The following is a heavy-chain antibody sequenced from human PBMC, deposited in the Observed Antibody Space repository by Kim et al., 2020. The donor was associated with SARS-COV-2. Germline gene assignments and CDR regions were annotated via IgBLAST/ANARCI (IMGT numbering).Heavy chain of an antibody. D-gene: IGHD1-26*01. Sequence: SETLSLTCTVSGGSISSYYWSWIRQPPGKGLEWIGYIYYSGSTNYNPSLKSRVTISVDTSKNQFSLKLSSVTAAGTAVYYCARGGESGSYFGDYWGQGTLVTVSS. CDR1: GGSISSYY. CDR3: ARGGESGSYFGDY. CDR2: IYYSGST. J-gene: IGHJ4*02. V-gene: IGHV4-59*13.